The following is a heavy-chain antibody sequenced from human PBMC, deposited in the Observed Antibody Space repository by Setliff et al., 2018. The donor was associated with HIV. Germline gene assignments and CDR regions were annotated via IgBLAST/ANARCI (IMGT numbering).Heavy chain of an antibody. CDR3: AKRPGYGYPFHI. CDR2: IYYNGNT. D-gene: IGHD5-18*01. CDR1: GGSISSTTYW. Sequence: SEPLSLTCTVSGGSISSTTYWWGWIRQPPGKGLEWIGTIYYNGNTFYDPSLKSRVTISIDMSKNQFSLKLTSVAAADTAVYYCAKRPGYGYPFHIWGQGTMVTVSS. V-gene: IGHV4-39*01. J-gene: IGHJ3*02.